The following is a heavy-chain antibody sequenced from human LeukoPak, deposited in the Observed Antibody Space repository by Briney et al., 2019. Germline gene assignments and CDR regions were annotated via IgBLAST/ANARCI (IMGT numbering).Heavy chain of an antibody. Sequence: GGSLRLSCVASGFTFSSYSMNWVRQAPGKGLEWVSFISSSRSYIYYADSVKGRFTISRDNSKNTLYLQMNSLRAEDTAVYYCAREGPRGNSQFDYWGQGTLVTVSS. J-gene: IGHJ4*02. D-gene: IGHD2/OR15-2a*01. CDR2: ISSSRSYI. CDR1: GFTFSSYS. V-gene: IGHV3-21*01. CDR3: AREGPRGNSQFDY.